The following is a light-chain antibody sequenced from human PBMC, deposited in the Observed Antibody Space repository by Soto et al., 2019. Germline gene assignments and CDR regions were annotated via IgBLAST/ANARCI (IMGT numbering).Light chain of an antibody. CDR1: QSLLHSNGSNF. Sequence: EIVMTQSPLSLTVTPGEPASISCKSSQSLLHSNGSNFLDCYMQKPGQSPQLLIYLGAMQTHGAPDRVSGSASVTDFTLSISTVEADGAGIYYYMHALQTPRTFGQGTKLEI. J-gene: IGKJ1*01. CDR3: MHALQTPRT. V-gene: IGKV2-28*01. CDR2: LGA.